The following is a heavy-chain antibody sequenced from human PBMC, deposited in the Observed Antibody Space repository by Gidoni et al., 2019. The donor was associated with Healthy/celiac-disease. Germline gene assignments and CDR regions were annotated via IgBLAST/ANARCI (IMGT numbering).Heavy chain of an antibody. Sequence: QVQLVQSGAEVKKPGASVKVSCKASGYTFTGYYMHWVRQAPGQGLEWMGRINPNSGGTNYAQKFQGRVTMTRDTSISTAYMELSRLRSDDTAVYYCARDRMVRGVSYGMDVWGQGTTVTVSS. CDR1: GYTFTGYY. CDR2: INPNSGGT. CDR3: ARDRMVRGVSYGMDV. V-gene: IGHV1-2*06. J-gene: IGHJ6*02. D-gene: IGHD3-10*01.